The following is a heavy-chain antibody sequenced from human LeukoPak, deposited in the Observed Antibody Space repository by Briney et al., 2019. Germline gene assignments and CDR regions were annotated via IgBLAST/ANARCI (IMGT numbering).Heavy chain of an antibody. CDR3: ARVGVLDTAMPIYYFDY. CDR1: GGSFSGYY. V-gene: IGHV4-34*01. CDR2: INHSGST. J-gene: IGHJ4*02. D-gene: IGHD5-18*01. Sequence: SETLSLTCAVYGGSFSGYYWSLIRQPPGKGLEWIGEINHSGSTNYNPSLKSRVTISVDTSKNQFSLKLSSVTAADTAVYYCARVGVLDTAMPIYYFDYWGQGTLVTVSS.